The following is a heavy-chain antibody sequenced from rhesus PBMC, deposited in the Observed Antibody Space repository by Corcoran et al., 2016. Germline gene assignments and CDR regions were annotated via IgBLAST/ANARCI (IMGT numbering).Heavy chain of an antibody. Sequence: QVQLQESGPGLVKPSETLSLTCAVSGGSISDDYYWSWIRQPPGKGLEWIGYLYGRGGGPNYHPSLNNRVTISIDTSKNQFSLKLSSVSAADTAVYYCARDLVEYSGSYYLRRYFDYWGQGVLVTVSS. CDR3: ARDLVEYSGSYYLRRYFDY. D-gene: IGHD3-16*01. CDR2: LYGRGGGP. J-gene: IGHJ4*01. CDR1: GGSISDDYY. V-gene: IGHV4-106*01.